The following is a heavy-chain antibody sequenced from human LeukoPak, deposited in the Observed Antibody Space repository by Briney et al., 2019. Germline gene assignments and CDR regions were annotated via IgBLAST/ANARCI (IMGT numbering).Heavy chain of an antibody. CDR2: IYYSGST. CDR3: ATSGWYLLPGVY. Sequence: PSETLSLTCTVSGGSISSTSSYWGWIRQPPGKGLEWIANIYYSGSTYYNPSLESRVTISVDTSENQFSLKLSSVTAADTAVYYCATSGWYLLPGVYWGQGTLVTVSS. J-gene: IGHJ4*02. V-gene: IGHV4-39*01. CDR1: GGSISSTSSY. D-gene: IGHD6-19*01.